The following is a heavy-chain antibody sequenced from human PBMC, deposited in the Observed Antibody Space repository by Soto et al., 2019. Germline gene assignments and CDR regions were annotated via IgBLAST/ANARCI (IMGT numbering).Heavy chain of an antibody. CDR2: IIPILGIA. CDR1: GGTFSSYT. Sequence: SVKVSCKASGGTFSSYTISWVRQAPGQGLEWMGRIIPILGIANYAQKFQGRVTITADKSTSTAYMELSSLRSEDTAVYYCARLLAVAGNNWFAPWGQGTLVTVSS. CDR3: ARLLAVAGNNWFAP. V-gene: IGHV1-69*02. D-gene: IGHD6-19*01. J-gene: IGHJ5*02.